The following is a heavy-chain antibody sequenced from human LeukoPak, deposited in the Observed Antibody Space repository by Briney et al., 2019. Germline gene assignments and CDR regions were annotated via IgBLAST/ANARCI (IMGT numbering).Heavy chain of an antibody. J-gene: IGHJ4*02. D-gene: IGHD4-17*01. CDR2: INPNSGGT. CDR1: GYTFTGYY. V-gene: IGHV1-2*02. CDR3: ARHVAGDHAFDY. Sequence: ASVKVSCKASGYTFTGYYMHWVRQAPGQGLEWMGWINPNSGGTNYAQKFQGRVTISVDTSKNQSSLKLSSVTAADTAVYYCARHVAGDHAFDYWGQGTLVTVSS.